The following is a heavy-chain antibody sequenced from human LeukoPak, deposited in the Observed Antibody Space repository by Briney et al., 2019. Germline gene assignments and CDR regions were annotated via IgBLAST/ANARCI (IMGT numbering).Heavy chain of an antibody. CDR3: ARDVGKVWFDP. Sequence: MSSETLSLTCTVSGGSISSYYWSWIRQPPGKGLEWIGYIYYSESTNYNPSLKSRVTISVDTSKNQLSLKLSSVTAADTAVYYCARDVGKVWFDPWGQGTLVTVSS. V-gene: IGHV4-59*01. CDR2: IYYSEST. J-gene: IGHJ5*02. D-gene: IGHD7-27*01. CDR1: GGSISSYY.